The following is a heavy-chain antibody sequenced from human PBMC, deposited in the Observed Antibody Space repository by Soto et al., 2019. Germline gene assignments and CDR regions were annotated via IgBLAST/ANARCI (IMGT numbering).Heavy chain of an antibody. CDR3: ARAPRGNYGYPSYFDY. CDR2: IYYSGST. V-gene: IGHV4-61*08. D-gene: IGHD3-10*01. Sequence: SETLSLTCTVSGGSISSGDYYWRWIRQPPGKGLEWIGYIYYSGSTNYNPSLKSRVTISVDTSKNQFSLKLSSVTAADTAVYYCARAPRGNYGYPSYFDYWGQGTLVTVSS. J-gene: IGHJ4*02. CDR1: GGSISSGDYY.